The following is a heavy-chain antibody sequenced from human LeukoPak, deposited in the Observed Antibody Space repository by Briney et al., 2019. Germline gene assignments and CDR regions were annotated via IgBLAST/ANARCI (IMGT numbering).Heavy chain of an antibody. V-gene: IGHV4-4*07. CDR1: GYSFSSGYY. CDR3: ARASSWYSNWFDP. Sequence: SETLSLTCAVSGYSFSSGYYWGWIRQPAGKGLEWIGRIYTSGSTNYNPSLKSRVTMSVDTSKNQFSLKLSSVTAADTAVYYCARASSWYSNWFDPWGQGTLVTVSS. D-gene: IGHD6-13*01. CDR2: IYTSGST. J-gene: IGHJ5*02.